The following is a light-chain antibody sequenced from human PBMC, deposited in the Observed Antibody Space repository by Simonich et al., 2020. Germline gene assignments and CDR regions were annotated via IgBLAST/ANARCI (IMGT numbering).Light chain of an antibody. Sequence: EIVITQSQDSLVAPRGERATINGKSSQSVLYSSNIKNYLAWYQQKPGQPPKLLIYWASTRESGVPDRFSGSGSGTDFTLTISSLQAEDVAVYYCQQYYSTPYTFGQGTKLEIK. CDR2: WAS. J-gene: IGKJ2*01. CDR1: QSVLYSSNIKNY. V-gene: IGKV4-1*01. CDR3: QQYYSTPYT.